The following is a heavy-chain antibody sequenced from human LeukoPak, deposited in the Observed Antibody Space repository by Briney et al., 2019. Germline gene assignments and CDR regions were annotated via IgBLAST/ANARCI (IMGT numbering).Heavy chain of an antibody. V-gene: IGHV3-7*01. CDR3: ARPTYSSSSDY. Sequence: GGSLRLSCAASGFTFSSYWMSWVRQAPGKGREWVANIKQDGSEKYYVDSVKGRFTISRDNAKNSLYLQMNSLRAEDTAVYYCARPTYSSSSDYWGQGTLVTVSS. J-gene: IGHJ4*02. CDR1: GFTFSSYW. CDR2: IKQDGSEK. D-gene: IGHD6-6*01.